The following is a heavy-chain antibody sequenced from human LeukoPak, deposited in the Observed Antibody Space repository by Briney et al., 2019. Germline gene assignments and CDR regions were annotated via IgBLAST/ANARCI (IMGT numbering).Heavy chain of an antibody. CDR2: MRRDGNEI. Sequence: GGSLRLSCSASGFTFSTYWMSWVRQAPGKGLEWVANMRRDGNEIYYLDSVRGRFAISRDNAKNSLYLQMNSLRAEDTAVYYCARDLYYGGKSPLSSWGQGTLVTVSS. D-gene: IGHD4-23*01. CDR1: GFTFSTYW. V-gene: IGHV3-7*01. CDR3: ARDLYYGGKSPLSS. J-gene: IGHJ5*02.